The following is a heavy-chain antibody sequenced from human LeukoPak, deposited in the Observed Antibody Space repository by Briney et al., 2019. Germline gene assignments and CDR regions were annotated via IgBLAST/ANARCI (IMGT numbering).Heavy chain of an antibody. D-gene: IGHD2-21*02. CDR3: ARDRNPLVRHIVVVTALVPDAFDI. Sequence: PGGTLRLSCAASGFTFSYNGMSWVRQAPGKGLEWVSAISGSGGSTYYADSVKGRFTISRDNSKNTLYLQMGSLRAEDMAVYYCARDRNPLVRHIVVVTALVPDAFDIWGQGTMVTVSS. CDR1: GFTFSYNG. CDR2: ISGSGGST. V-gene: IGHV3-23*01. J-gene: IGHJ3*02.